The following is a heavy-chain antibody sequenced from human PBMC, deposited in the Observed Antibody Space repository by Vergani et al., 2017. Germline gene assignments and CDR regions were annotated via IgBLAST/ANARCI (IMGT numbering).Heavy chain of an antibody. CDR3: ARDGKRYCSSTSCSPGYYYYYMDV. J-gene: IGHJ6*03. V-gene: IGHV4-34*01. CDR1: GGSFSGYY. D-gene: IGHD2-2*01. Sequence: QVQLQQWGAGLLKPSETLSLICAVYGGSFSGYYWSWIRQPPGKGLEWIGEINHSGSTNYNPSLKSRVTISVDTSKNQFSLKLSSVTAADTAVYYCARDGKRYCSSTSCSPGYYYYYMDVWGKGTTVTVSS. CDR2: INHSGST.